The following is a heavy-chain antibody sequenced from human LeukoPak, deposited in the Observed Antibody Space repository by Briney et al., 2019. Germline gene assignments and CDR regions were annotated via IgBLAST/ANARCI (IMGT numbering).Heavy chain of an antibody. CDR1: GYSISSGYY. V-gene: IGHV4-38-2*02. CDR3: AREGYYGSGSYYPGAGDY. D-gene: IGHD3-10*01. CDR2: IYHSGST. J-gene: IGHJ4*02. Sequence: SETLSLTCTVSGYSISSGYYWGWIRQPPGKGLEWIGSIYHSGSTYYNPSLKSRVTISVDTSKNQFSLKLSSVTAADTVVYYCAREGYYGSGSYYPGAGDYWGQGTLVTVSS.